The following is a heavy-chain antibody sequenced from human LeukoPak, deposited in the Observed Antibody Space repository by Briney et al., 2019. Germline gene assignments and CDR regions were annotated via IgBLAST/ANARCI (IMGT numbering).Heavy chain of an antibody. CDR3: ARDLQRITIFGVVTPYYFDY. CDR2: ISAYNGDT. Sequence: ASVKVSCKASGYTFTSYGMSWVRQAPGQGLEWMGWISAYNGDTNYAQKVQGRVTVTRDTSISTAYMELSRLRSDDTAVYYCARDLQRITIFGVVTPYYFDYWGQGTLVTVSS. V-gene: IGHV1-18*04. J-gene: IGHJ4*02. CDR1: GYTFTSYG. D-gene: IGHD3-3*01.